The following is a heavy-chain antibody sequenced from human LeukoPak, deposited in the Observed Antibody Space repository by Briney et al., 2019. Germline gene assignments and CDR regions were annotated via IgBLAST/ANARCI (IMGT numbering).Heavy chain of an antibody. Sequence: GASVKVSCKASGGTFSSYAISWVRQAPGQGLEWMGGIIPIFGTASYAQKFQGRVTMTEDTSTDTAYMELSSLRSEDTAVYYCATYTGVPAAFNWFDPWGQGTLVTVSS. CDR3: ATYTGVPAAFNWFDP. CDR1: GGTFSSYA. J-gene: IGHJ5*02. V-gene: IGHV1-69*06. CDR2: IIPIFGTA. D-gene: IGHD2-2*01.